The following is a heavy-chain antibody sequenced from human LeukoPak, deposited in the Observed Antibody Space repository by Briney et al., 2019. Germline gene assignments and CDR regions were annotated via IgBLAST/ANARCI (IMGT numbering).Heavy chain of an antibody. CDR2: ISGSGGST. V-gene: IGHV3-23*01. CDR1: GFTFGSYA. Sequence: PGGCLRLSCAASGFTFGSYAMSWVRQAPRKGLEWVSAISGSGGSTYYADSVKGRFTISRDNSKNTLYLQMNSLRAEDTAVYYCAKTLDRYYYYGMDVWGQGTTVTVSS. CDR3: AKTLDRYYYYGMDV. D-gene: IGHD1-1*01. J-gene: IGHJ6*02.